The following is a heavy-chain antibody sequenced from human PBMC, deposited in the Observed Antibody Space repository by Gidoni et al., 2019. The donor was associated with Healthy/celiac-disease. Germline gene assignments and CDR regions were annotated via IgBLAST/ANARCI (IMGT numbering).Heavy chain of an antibody. CDR3: ATLPPFYYDSSRDAFDI. Sequence: EVQLVESGGVVVQPGGSLRLSWAASGFTFDDYTMHWVRQAPGKGLEWVSLISWDGGSTYYADSVKGRFTISRDNSKNSLYLQMNSLRTEDTALYYCATLPPFYYDSSRDAFDIWGQGTMVTVSS. CDR2: ISWDGGST. V-gene: IGHV3-43*01. J-gene: IGHJ3*02. D-gene: IGHD3-22*01. CDR1: GFTFDDYT.